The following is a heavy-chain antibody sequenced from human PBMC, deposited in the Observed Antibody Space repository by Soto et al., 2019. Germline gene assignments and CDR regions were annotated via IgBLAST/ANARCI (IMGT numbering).Heavy chain of an antibody. D-gene: IGHD5-18*01. CDR1: GYTFTSYD. V-gene: IGHV1-8*01. J-gene: IGHJ4*02. Sequence: ASVKVSCKASGYTFTSYDINWVRQATGQGFEYLGWMNPNSGNTGYVKKFQGRVTFSIDTSKNQFSLKLSSVTAADTAVYYCARRYGSCFDYWGQGTLVTVSS. CDR3: ARRYGSCFDY. CDR2: MNPNSGNT.